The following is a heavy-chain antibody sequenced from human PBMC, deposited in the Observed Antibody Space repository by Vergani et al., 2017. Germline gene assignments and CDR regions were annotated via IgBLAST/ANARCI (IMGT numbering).Heavy chain of an antibody. J-gene: IGHJ6*02. CDR3: AKGIVVPAAILINIYYGMDV. Sequence: EVQLLESGGGLVQPGGSLRLSCAASGFTFSSYAMSWVRQAPGKGLEWVSAISGSGGSTYYADSVKGRFTISRDNSKNTLYLQMNSLRAEDTAVYYCAKGIVVPAAILINIYYGMDVWGQGTTVTVSS. CDR1: GFTFSSYA. V-gene: IGHV3-23*01. CDR2: ISGSGGST. D-gene: IGHD2-2*02.